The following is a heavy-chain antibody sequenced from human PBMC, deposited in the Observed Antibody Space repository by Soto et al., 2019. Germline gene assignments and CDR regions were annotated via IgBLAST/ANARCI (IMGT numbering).Heavy chain of an antibody. Sequence: SETLSLTCTVSGGSISSSSYYWGWIRQPRGKGLEWIGYIYHSGSTYYNPSLKSRVTISVDRSKNQFSLKLSSVTAADTAVYYCARSRSMVRGVIITGFFDYWGQGTLVTVSS. D-gene: IGHD3-10*01. CDR1: GGSISSSSYY. V-gene: IGHV4-39*07. CDR2: IYHSGST. J-gene: IGHJ4*02. CDR3: ARSRSMVRGVIITGFFDY.